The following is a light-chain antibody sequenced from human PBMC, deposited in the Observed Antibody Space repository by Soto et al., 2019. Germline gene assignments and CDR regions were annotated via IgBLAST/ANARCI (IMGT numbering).Light chain of an antibody. V-gene: IGLV2-14*01. CDR2: DVS. Sequence: QSVLTQPASVSGSPGQSSTISCTGTSSDVGGYKYVSWYQQHPGKAPKLMIYDVSNRPSGVSNRFSGSKSGNTASLTISGLQAEDEADYYCSSYTSSSTSRYVFGTGTKVTVL. CDR1: SSDVGGYKY. CDR3: SSYTSSSTSRYV. J-gene: IGLJ1*01.